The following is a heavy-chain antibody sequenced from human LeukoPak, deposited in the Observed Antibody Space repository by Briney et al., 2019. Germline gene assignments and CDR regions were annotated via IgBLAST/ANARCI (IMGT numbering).Heavy chain of an antibody. CDR3: AREQYFSSTSCYHY. V-gene: IGHV1-2*02. CDR2: INPNSGGT. D-gene: IGHD2-2*01. Sequence: ASVKVSCKASGYTFTGYYMHWVRQAPGQGPEWMGWINPNSGGTNYAQKFQGRVTMTRDTSISTAYMELSRLRSDDTAVYYCAREQYFSSTSCYHYWGQGTLVTVSS. J-gene: IGHJ4*02. CDR1: GYTFTGYY.